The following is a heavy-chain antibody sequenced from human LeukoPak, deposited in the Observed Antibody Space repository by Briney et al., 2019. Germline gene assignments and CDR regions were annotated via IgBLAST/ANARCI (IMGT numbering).Heavy chain of an antibody. CDR2: FDPEDGET. CDR1: GYTFTSYY. J-gene: IGHJ6*02. D-gene: IGHD3-22*01. CDR3: ATEAGYYDSSGYTYYYYGMDV. V-gene: IGHV1-24*01. Sequence: GASVKVSCKASGYTFTSYYMHWVRQAPGRGLEWMGGFDPEDGETIYAQKFQGRVTMTEDTSTDTAYMELSSLRSEDTAVYYCATEAGYYDSSGYTYYYYGMDVWGQGTTVTVSS.